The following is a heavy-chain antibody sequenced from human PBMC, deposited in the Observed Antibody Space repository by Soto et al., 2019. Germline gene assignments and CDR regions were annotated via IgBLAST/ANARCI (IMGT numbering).Heavy chain of an antibody. CDR1: GFTFSSYA. V-gene: IGHV3-23*01. Sequence: PGGSLRLSCAASGFTFSSYAMSWVRQAPGKGLEWVSAISGSGGSTYYADSVKGRFTISRDNSKNTLYLQMNSLRAEDTAVYYCASGLLRFLEWFPFFYWGQGTLVTVSS. CDR3: ASGLLRFLEWFPFFY. D-gene: IGHD3-3*01. J-gene: IGHJ4*02. CDR2: ISGSGGST.